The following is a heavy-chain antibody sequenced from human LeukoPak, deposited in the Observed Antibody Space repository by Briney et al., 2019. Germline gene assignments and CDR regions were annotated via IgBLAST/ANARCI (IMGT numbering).Heavy chain of an antibody. CDR3: ARRARVSSGWYRGYFDY. J-gene: IGHJ4*02. Sequence: SETLSLTCTVSGGSISSGSYYWSWIRQPAGKGLEWIGRIYTSGSTNYNPSLKSRVTISVDTSKNQFSLKLSSVTAADTAVYYCARRARVSSGWYRGYFDYWGQGTLVTVSS. CDR2: IYTSGST. D-gene: IGHD6-19*01. V-gene: IGHV4-61*02. CDR1: GGSISSGSYY.